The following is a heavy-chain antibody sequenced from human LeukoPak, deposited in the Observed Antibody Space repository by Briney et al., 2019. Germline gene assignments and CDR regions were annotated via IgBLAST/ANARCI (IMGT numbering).Heavy chain of an antibody. D-gene: IGHD4-11*01. CDR3: AGDSYRSLDY. CDR1: GFTFSDVW. Sequence: GGSLRLSCAASGFTFSDVWMSWVRQAPGKGLGWVANINQDGRGIYYVDSVKGRFSISRDNTNNLLYLQMNSLRAEDTAMYFWAGDSYRSLDYWGQGTLVTVSS. V-gene: IGHV3-7*01. CDR2: INQDGRGI. J-gene: IGHJ4*02.